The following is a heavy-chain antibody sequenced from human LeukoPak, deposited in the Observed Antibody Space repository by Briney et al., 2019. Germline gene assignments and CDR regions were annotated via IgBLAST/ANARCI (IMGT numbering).Heavy chain of an antibody. J-gene: IGHJ5*02. Sequence: GSLRLFCGASGFTLSSYSMNWVRQAPGKGLEWVSSISSSSSYIYYADSVKGRFTISRDNAKNSLYLQMNSLRAEDTAVYYCARGLRIVLMVYSSFNWFDPWGQGTLVTVSS. CDR3: ARGLRIVLMVYSSFNWFDP. V-gene: IGHV3-21*01. CDR2: ISSSSSYI. CDR1: GFTLSSYS. D-gene: IGHD2-8*01.